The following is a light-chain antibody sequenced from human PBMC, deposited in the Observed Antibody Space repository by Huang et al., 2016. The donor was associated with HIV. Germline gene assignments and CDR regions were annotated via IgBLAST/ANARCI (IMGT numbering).Light chain of an antibody. J-gene: IGKJ3*01. CDR3: QQYYDWPPP. V-gene: IGKV3-15*01. CDR1: QSIGTN. Sequence: EIVMTQSPATLSVSPGEGSTFSCRASQSIGTNLAWYQQKPGQAPRPLIYGASTRATGIPYRFSGSGSETEFTLTISNLQSEDFAIYYCQQYYDWPPPFGPGTQVDMK. CDR2: GAS.